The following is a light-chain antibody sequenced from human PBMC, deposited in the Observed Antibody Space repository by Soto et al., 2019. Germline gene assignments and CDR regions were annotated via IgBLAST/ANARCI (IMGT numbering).Light chain of an antibody. CDR2: KAS. CDR3: HEYNSYSRGT. V-gene: IGKV1-5*03. J-gene: IGKJ1*01. Sequence: DIQMAQSPSSLSASVGDRVTITCRASQSISSYLNWYQQKPGKAPKLLIYKASSSESGVPSRFSGSGSGTEFTLTINSLQSDDFATYYCHEYNSYSRGTFGQGTKVDIK. CDR1: QSISSY.